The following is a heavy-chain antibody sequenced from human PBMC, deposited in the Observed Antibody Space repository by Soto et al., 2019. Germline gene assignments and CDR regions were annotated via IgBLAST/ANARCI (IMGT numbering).Heavy chain of an antibody. Sequence: QVQLVQSGAEVKKPGASVKVSCKASGYTLNNYAMHWGRQAPGQRLEWRGWINAGNDKTKYSQKFQGRVTITRDTSASTVYMELSSLRSEDAAVYYCARRAAGGGDYWYFDLWGRGTLVTVSS. CDR3: ARRAAGGGDYWYFDL. CDR2: INAGNDKT. D-gene: IGHD3-10*01. CDR1: GYTLNNYA. V-gene: IGHV1-3*01. J-gene: IGHJ2*01.